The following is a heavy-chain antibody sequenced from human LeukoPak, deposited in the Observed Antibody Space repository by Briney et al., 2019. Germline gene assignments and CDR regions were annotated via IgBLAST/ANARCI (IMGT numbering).Heavy chain of an antibody. CDR1: GGSFSGYY. Sequence: GALRLSCAVYGGSFSGYYWSWIRQPPGKGLEWIGEINHSGSTNYNPSLKSRVTISVDTSKNQFSLKLSSATAADTAVYYCARGRGYGSGSYCYWGQGTLVTVSS. CDR2: INHSGST. V-gene: IGHV4-34*01. J-gene: IGHJ4*02. CDR3: ARGRGYGSGSYCY. D-gene: IGHD3-10*01.